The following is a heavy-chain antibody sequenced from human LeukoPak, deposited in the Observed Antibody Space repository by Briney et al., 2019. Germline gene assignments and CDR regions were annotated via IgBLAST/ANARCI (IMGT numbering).Heavy chain of an antibody. CDR1: GFTFSDYY. J-gene: IGHJ1*01. CDR3: TNNLRTATTSW. CDR2: ISGSSSYT. Sequence: GGSLRLSCAASGFTFSDYYMSWMRQAPGKGLEWVSYISGSSSYTNYADSVKGRFTISRDNAKNSLYLQMNSLRVEDTAIYYCTNNLRTATTSWWGQGTPVTVSS. V-gene: IGHV3-11*06. D-gene: IGHD1-1*01.